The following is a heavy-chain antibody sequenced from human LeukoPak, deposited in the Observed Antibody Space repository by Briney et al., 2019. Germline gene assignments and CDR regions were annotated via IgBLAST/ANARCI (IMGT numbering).Heavy chain of an antibody. D-gene: IGHD3-9*01. CDR3: ASSLRADWLFPPVV. CDR1: GGTFSSYA. J-gene: IGHJ4*02. CDR2: IIPIFGTA. V-gene: IGHV1-69*01. Sequence: ASVKVSCKASGGTFSSYAISWVRQAPRQGLEWMGGIIPIFGTANYAQKFQGRVTITADESTSTAYMELSSLRSEDTAVYYCASSLRADWLFPPVVWSQGTLVTVSS.